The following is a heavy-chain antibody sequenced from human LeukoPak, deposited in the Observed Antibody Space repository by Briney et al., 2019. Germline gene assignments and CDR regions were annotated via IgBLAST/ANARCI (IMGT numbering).Heavy chain of an antibody. CDR3: ARVGTRGYSYGYDY. V-gene: IGHV1-2*02. J-gene: IGHJ4*02. D-gene: IGHD5-18*01. CDR1: GYTFTGYY. Sequence: ASVKVSCRASGYTFTGYYMHWVRQAPGQGLEWMGWINPNSGGTNYAQKFQGRVTMTRDTSISTAYMELSRLRSDDTAVYYCARVGTRGYSYGYDYWGQGTLVTVSS. CDR2: INPNSGGT.